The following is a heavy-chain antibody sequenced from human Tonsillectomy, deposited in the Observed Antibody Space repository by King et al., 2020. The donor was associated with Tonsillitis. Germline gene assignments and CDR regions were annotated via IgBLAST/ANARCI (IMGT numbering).Heavy chain of an antibody. J-gene: IGHJ4*02. V-gene: IGHV3-48*01. CDR1: GFTFSTYS. D-gene: IGHD1-26*01. CDR3: ARDSYSGSYSDY. CDR2: ISTVGNTM. Sequence: VQLVESGGGLLQPGGSLRLSCAASGFTFSTYSMNWVRQAPGKGLEWISYISTVGNTMYYADSVKGRFTISRDNAKNSLYLQMNSLRAEDTAVYYCARDSYSGSYSDYWGQGTLVTVSS.